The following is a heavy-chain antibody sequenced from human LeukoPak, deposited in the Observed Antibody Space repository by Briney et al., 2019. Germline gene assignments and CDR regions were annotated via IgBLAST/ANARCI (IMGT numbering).Heavy chain of an antibody. CDR1: GFTFSSYE. CDR3: AGLGIVVVPAAPMDV. Sequence: GGSLRLSCAASGFTFSSYEMNWVRQAPGKGPEWVSYISSSGSTIYYADSVKGRVTISRDNAKNSLYLQMNSLRAEDTAVYYCAGLGIVVVPAAPMDVWGQGTTVTVSS. J-gene: IGHJ6*02. D-gene: IGHD2-2*01. V-gene: IGHV3-48*03. CDR2: ISSSGSTI.